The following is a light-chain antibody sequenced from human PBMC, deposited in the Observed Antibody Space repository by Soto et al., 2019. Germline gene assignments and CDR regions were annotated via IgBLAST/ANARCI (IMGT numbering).Light chain of an antibody. CDR2: EAS. Sequence: DIQMTQSPSTLSGSVGDRVTVTCRASQNISSLLACCQQKPGKAPKLLIYEASCLESGVPSWFSGRGSGAESPITISRLQSDDATTYYHQQCNSSVTFGQGTKVDIK. CDR1: QNISSL. J-gene: IGKJ1*01. V-gene: IGKV1-5*01. CDR3: QQCNSSVT.